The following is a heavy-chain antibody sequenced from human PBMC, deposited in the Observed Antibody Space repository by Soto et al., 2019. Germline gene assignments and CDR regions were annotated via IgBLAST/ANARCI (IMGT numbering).Heavy chain of an antibody. Sequence: SVPAQTNPTKPLTLTCTVSGFSLSPSGWGVGWIGQPPGNDMEWLALIYWNDDKRYSPSMKSRHTITKDTSKNQVVLTMTNMDPVDTATYYYAHRGIGSWYYWFDPWGQGTLVTVSS. CDR3: AHRGIGSWYYWFDP. CDR1: GFSLSPSGWG. J-gene: IGHJ5*02. CDR2: IYWNDDK. V-gene: IGHV2-5*01. D-gene: IGHD6-13*01.